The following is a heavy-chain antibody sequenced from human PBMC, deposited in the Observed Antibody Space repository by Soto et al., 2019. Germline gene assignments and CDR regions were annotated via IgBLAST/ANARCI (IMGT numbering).Heavy chain of an antibody. CDR3: ARDLSVLLWFGELRYWFDP. J-gene: IGHJ5*02. CDR2: ISAYNGNT. V-gene: IGHV1-18*01. Sequence: ASVKVSCKASGYTFTSYGISWVRQAPGQGLEWMGWISAYNGNTNYAQKLQGRVTMTTDTSTSTAYMELRSLRSDDTAVYYCARDLSVLLWFGELRYWFDPWGQGTLVTVSS. CDR1: GYTFTSYG. D-gene: IGHD3-10*01.